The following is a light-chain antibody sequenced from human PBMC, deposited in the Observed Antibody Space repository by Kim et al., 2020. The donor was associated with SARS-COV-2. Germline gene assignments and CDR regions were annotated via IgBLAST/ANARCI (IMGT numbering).Light chain of an antibody. CDR3: CSYAGSYV. CDR2: DVS. Sequence: PGQYITTPCPGTRRDVGGYNYVSWYQQHPGKAPKLMIYDVSKRPSGVPDRFSGSKSGNTASLTISGLQAEDEADYYCCSYAGSYVFGAGTKVTVL. J-gene: IGLJ1*01. CDR1: RRDVGGYNY. V-gene: IGLV2-11*01.